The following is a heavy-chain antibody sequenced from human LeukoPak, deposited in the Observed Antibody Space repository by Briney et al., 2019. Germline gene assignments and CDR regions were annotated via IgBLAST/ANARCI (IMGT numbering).Heavy chain of an antibody. Sequence: GASVKVSCKASGFTFRDNFINWVRQAPGKGLEWMGRVDPDYDKTVYAEKFQGRVTITTDTSKHTGYMELRTLTSCTIAGGFLPDRWGQGTLVTVSS. CDR3: PDR. CDR2: VDPDYDKT. CDR1: GFTFRDNF. V-gene: IGHV1-69-2*02. J-gene: IGHJ5*02. D-gene: IGHD2/OR15-2a*01.